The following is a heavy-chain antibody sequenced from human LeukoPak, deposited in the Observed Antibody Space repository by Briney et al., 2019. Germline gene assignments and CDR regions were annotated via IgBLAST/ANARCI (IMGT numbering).Heavy chain of an antibody. D-gene: IGHD6-19*01. Sequence: GGSLRLSCAASGFAFSRFAMSWVRQAPGKGLEWVSGISGSGDSTLYAESVKGRFTLSRDNSKNTLYLQVNSLRTEDTAVYYCAKSGLSSGWYPFDNWGPGALVTVSS. V-gene: IGHV3-23*01. CDR1: GFAFSRFA. CDR2: ISGSGDST. J-gene: IGHJ4*02. CDR3: AKSGLSSGWYPFDN.